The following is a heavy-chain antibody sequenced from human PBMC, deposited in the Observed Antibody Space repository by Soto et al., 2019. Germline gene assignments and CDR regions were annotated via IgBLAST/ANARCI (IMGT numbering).Heavy chain of an antibody. CDR1: GYTFTSYG. Sequence: ASVKVSCRASGYTFTSYGISWVRQAPGQGLEWMGWISAYNGNTNYAQKLQGRVTMTTDTSKSTAYMELRSLRSDDKAVYYCARDPYLDYDAFDIWGQGTMVTVSS. CDR2: ISAYNGNT. D-gene: IGHD3-9*01. J-gene: IGHJ3*02. CDR3: ARDPYLDYDAFDI. V-gene: IGHV1-18*01.